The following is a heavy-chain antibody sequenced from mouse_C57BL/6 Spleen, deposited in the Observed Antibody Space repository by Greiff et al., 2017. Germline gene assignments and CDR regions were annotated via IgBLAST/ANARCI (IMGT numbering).Heavy chain of an antibody. V-gene: IGHV1-15*01. D-gene: IGHD1-1*01. CDR3: TSVTTVVAHYFDY. CDR1: GYTFTDYE. Sequence: QVQLQQSGAELVRPGASVTLSCKASGYTFTDYEMHWVKQTPVHGLEWIGAIDPETGGTAYNQKFKGKAILTADKSSSTAYLELRSLTSEDSAVYYCTSVTTVVAHYFDYWGQGTTLTVSS. J-gene: IGHJ2*01. CDR2: IDPETGGT.